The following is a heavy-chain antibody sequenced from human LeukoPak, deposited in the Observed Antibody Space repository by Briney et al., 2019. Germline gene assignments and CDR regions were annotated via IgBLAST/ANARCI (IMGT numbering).Heavy chain of an antibody. Sequence: GGSLRLSCAASVFTCRPYDMNWVRQAPAKGLEWVSHISTTGTTVYYADAVKGRFTISRDNANNSLYLQMNSLRSGDAAVYFCARGGYYSNYPFDYWGQGTLVTVSS. V-gene: IGHV3-48*03. CDR1: VFTCRPYD. D-gene: IGHD4-11*01. CDR3: ARGGYYSNYPFDY. J-gene: IGHJ4*02. CDR2: ISTTGTTV.